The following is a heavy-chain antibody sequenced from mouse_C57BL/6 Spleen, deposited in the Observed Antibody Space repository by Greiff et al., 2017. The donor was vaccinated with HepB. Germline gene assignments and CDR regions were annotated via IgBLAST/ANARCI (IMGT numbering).Heavy chain of an antibody. CDR2: IRSKSSNYAT. D-gene: IGHD2-1*01. CDR1: GFTFNTYA. V-gene: IGHV10-3*01. Sequence: EVQVVESGGGLVQPKGSLKLSCAASGFTFNTYAMHWVRQAPGKGLEWVARIRSKSSNYATYYADSVKDRFTISRDDSQSMLYLQMNNLKTEDTAMYYCVRGGFYYGNSYWYFDVWGTGTTVTVSS. J-gene: IGHJ1*03. CDR3: VRGGFYYGNSYWYFDV.